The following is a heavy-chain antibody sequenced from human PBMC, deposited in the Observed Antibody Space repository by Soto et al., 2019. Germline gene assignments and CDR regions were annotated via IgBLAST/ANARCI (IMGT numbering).Heavy chain of an antibody. J-gene: IGHJ4*02. CDR1: GGTCNNYG. CDR3: AKEDLERDYFDY. D-gene: IGHD1-1*01. Sequence: TVGPLRLSCAASGGTCNNYGMSWVRQAPGKGLEWVSAISGSGDSTSYADSVKGRFTISRDNSKNTLYLQMNSLRAEDTAVYYCAKEDLERDYFDYWGQGTLVTVSS. V-gene: IGHV3-23*01. CDR2: ISGSGDST.